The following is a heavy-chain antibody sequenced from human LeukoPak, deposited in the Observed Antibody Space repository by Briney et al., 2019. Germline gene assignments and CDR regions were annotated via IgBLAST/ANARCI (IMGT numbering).Heavy chain of an antibody. J-gene: IGHJ4*02. Sequence: GGSLRLSRTGSGFTFSSYWMSWVRQAPGKGLEWVANIRQDGDLKHYVDSVRGRFTISRDNAENSLYLQMNSLRAEDTAIYYCAREIVGTIKSYFDYWAREPWSPPPQ. CDR1: GFTFSSYW. D-gene: IGHD1-26*01. CDR2: IRQDGDLK. V-gene: IGHV3-7*01. CDR3: AREIVGTIKSYFDY.